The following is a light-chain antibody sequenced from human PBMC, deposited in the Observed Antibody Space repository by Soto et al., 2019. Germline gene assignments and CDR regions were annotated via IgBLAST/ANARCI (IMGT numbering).Light chain of an antibody. CDR2: RNN. V-gene: IGLV1-47*01. J-gene: IGLJ3*02. CDR3: AAWDDNLSGWV. Sequence: QSVLTQPPSASGTPGQTVTISCSGSSSNIGSAYIYWYQHLPGTAPKLLIYRNNQRPSGVPDRFSGSKSGTSASLAISGLRSDDEADYYCAAWDDNLSGWVFGGGTKLTVL. CDR1: SSNIGSAY.